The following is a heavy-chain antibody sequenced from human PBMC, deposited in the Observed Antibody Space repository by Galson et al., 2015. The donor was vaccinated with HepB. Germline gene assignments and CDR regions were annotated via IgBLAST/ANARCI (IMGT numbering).Heavy chain of an antibody. V-gene: IGHV4-34*01. CDR3: ARGRYRVLRYPGWFDP. CDR1: GGSFSGYY. D-gene: IGHD3-9*01. Sequence: SETLSLTCAVYGGSFSGYYWSWIRQPPGKGLEWIGEINHSGSTNYNPSLKSRVTISVDTSKNQFSLKLSSVTAADTAVYYCARGRYRVLRYPGWFDPWGQGTLVTVSS. CDR2: INHSGST. J-gene: IGHJ5*02.